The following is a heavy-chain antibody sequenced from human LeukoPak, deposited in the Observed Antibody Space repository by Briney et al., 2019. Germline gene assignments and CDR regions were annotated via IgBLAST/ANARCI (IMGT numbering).Heavy chain of an antibody. CDR2: ISGSGGST. Sequence: GGSLRLSXAASGFTFSSYAMSWVRQAPGKGLEWVSAISGSGGSTYYADSVKGRFTISRDNSKNTLYLQMNSLRAEDTAVYYCAKYPGIAAAGPNFYWGQGTLVTVSS. CDR3: AKYPGIAAAGPNFY. CDR1: GFTFSSYA. D-gene: IGHD6-13*01. J-gene: IGHJ4*02. V-gene: IGHV3-23*01.